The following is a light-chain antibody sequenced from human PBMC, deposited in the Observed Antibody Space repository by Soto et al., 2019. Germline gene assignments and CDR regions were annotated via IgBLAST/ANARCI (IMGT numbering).Light chain of an antibody. CDR1: QSVSSY. Sequence: IVLTQSPATLSLSPGERATLSCRASQSVSSYLAWYQQRPGQAPRLLIYDGSSRATGIPARFSGSGFGTDFTLTIASLEPEDFAVYYCQQRSNWPLTFGGGTKVEIK. V-gene: IGKV3-11*01. J-gene: IGKJ4*01. CDR3: QQRSNWPLT. CDR2: DGS.